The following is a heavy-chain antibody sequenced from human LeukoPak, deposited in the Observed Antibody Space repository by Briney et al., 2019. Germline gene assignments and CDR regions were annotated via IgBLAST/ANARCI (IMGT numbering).Heavy chain of an antibody. CDR3: ARESGSRALSMITFGGGIDY. V-gene: IGHV4-59*12. Sequence: SETLSLTCTVSGGSISSYYWSWIRQPPGKGLEWIGYIYYSGSTNYNPSLKSRVTISVDTSKNQFSLQLNSVTPEDTAVYYCARESGSRALSMITFGGGIDYWGQGTLVTVSS. CDR1: GGSISSYY. J-gene: IGHJ4*02. D-gene: IGHD3-16*01. CDR2: IYYSGST.